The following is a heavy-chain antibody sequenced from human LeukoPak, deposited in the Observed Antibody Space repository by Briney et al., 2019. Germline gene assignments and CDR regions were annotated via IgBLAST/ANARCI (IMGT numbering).Heavy chain of an antibody. CDR1: GFTFSSYS. J-gene: IGHJ4*02. Sequence: PGGSLRLSCAASGFTFSSYSMNWVRQAPGKGLEWVSYISSSSSTIYYADSVKGRFTISRDNAKNSLYLQMNSLRAEDTAVYYCARDQILWFGESVDYWGQGTLVTVSS. CDR3: ARDQILWFGESVDY. CDR2: ISSSSSTI. V-gene: IGHV3-48*04. D-gene: IGHD3-10*01.